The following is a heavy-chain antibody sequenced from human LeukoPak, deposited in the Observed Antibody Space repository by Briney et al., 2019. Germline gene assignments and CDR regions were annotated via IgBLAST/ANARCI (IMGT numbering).Heavy chain of an antibody. CDR2: INHSGST. D-gene: IGHD3-3*01. V-gene: IGHV4-34*01. Sequence: PSETLSLTCAVYGGSFSDYYWPSIRQPPGKGLEWIGEINHSGSTNYNPSLKSRVTISEDTSNNQFSLKLTSVTAADTAVYYCARGPTIRFLEWLGYYYMDVWGKGTTVTVSS. CDR1: GGSFSDYY. CDR3: ARGPTIRFLEWLGYYYMDV. J-gene: IGHJ6*03.